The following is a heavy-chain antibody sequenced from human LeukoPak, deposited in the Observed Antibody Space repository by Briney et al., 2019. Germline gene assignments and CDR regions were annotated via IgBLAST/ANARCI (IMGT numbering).Heavy chain of an antibody. D-gene: IGHD6-19*01. CDR2: IIPILGIA. Sequence: GASVKVSCKASGGTFSSYAISWVRQAPGQGLEWMGRIIPILGIANYAQKFQGRVTITADKSTSTAYMELSSLRSEDTAVYYCARDLQQWLAQTWGQGTLVTVSS. V-gene: IGHV1-69*04. CDR3: ARDLQQWLAQT. CDR1: GGTFSSYA. J-gene: IGHJ4*02.